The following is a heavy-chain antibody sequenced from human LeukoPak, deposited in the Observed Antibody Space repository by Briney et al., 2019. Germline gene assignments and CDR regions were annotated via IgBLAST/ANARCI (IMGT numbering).Heavy chain of an antibody. Sequence: GGSLRLSCAASGFTFSSYSMNWVRQAPGKGLEWVLSISSSSSYIYYADSVKGRFTISRDNAKNSLYLQMNSLRAEDTAVYYCARVEWSSGWLRDYWGQGTLVTVSS. D-gene: IGHD6-19*01. V-gene: IGHV3-21*01. CDR1: GFTFSSYS. J-gene: IGHJ4*02. CDR3: ARVEWSSGWLRDY. CDR2: ISSSSSYI.